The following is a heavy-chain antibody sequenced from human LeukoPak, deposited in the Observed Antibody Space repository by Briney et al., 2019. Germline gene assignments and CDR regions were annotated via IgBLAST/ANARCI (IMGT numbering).Heavy chain of an antibody. V-gene: IGHV4-61*01. D-gene: IGHD3-22*01. J-gene: IGHJ4*02. Sequence: SETLSLTCTVSGGSISSSSYYWSWIRQPPGKGLEWIGYIYYSGSTNYNPSLKSRVTISVDTSKNQFSLKLSSVTAADTAVYYCARVQYYYDSSGYYLFDYWGQGTLVTVSS. CDR3: ARVQYYYDSSGYYLFDY. CDR2: IYYSGST. CDR1: GGSISSSSYY.